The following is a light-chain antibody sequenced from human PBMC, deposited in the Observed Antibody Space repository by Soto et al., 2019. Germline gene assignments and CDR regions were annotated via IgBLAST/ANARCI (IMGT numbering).Light chain of an antibody. CDR2: DNN. V-gene: IGLV1-51*01. J-gene: IGLJ2*01. CDR3: GTWDSILSVV. Sequence: QSVLTQPPSVSAPPGQKVTISCSGSSSNIGNNYVSWYQQLPGTAPKLLIYDNNKRPSGIPDRFSGSKSGTSATLGITGLQTGDEADYYCGTWDSILSVVFGGGTKLTVL. CDR1: SSNIGNNY.